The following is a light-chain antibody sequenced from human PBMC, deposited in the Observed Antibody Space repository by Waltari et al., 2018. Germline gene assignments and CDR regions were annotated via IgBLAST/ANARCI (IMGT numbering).Light chain of an antibody. CDR2: KAS. V-gene: IGKV1-5*03. Sequence: DITMTQSPSTLSASVGDRVTITCRASQSISSWLAWYQQKPGKAPKLLIYKASSLESGVPSRFSGSGSGTEFTLTISSLQPDDFATYYCQLYNSYRTFGQGTKVEIK. CDR3: QLYNSYRT. J-gene: IGKJ1*01. CDR1: QSISSW.